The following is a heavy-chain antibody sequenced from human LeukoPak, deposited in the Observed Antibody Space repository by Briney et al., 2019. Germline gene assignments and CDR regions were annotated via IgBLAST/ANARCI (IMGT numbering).Heavy chain of an antibody. V-gene: IGHV4-34*01. D-gene: IGHD5-18*01. Sequence: SETLSLTCAVYGGSFSGYYWSWIRQPPGKGLEWIGEINHSGSTDYNPSLKGRVTISVDTSKNQFSLKLSSVTAEDTAVYYCARGVGQLWTYHDYWGQGTLVTVSS. CDR1: GGSFSGYY. J-gene: IGHJ4*02. CDR2: INHSGST. CDR3: ARGVGQLWTYHDY.